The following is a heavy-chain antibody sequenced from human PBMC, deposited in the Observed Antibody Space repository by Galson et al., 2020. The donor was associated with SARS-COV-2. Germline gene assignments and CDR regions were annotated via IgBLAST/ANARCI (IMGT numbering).Heavy chain of an antibody. V-gene: IGHV1-8*01. CDR1: GYTFTSYH. D-gene: IGHD3-10*01. CDR3: ARGHYWLIGEVNWFDP. Sequence: GESLKISCKASGYTFTSYHINWVRQAPGQGLEWMGWMNPHSGKTGYAQKFQGRVSLSGNPSISTAYMELSSLRSQDTAVYFCARGHYWLIGEVNWFDPWGQGTLVTVSS. J-gene: IGHJ5*02. CDR2: MNPHSGKT.